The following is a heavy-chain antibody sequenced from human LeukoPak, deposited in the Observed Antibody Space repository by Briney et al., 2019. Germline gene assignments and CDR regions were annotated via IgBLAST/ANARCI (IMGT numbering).Heavy chain of an antibody. V-gene: IGHV3-23*01. Sequence: GGSLRLSCAASGFTFSSYAMSWVRQAPGKGLEWVSAISGSGGSTSYADSVKGRFTISRANSKNTLYLQMNSLRAEDTAVYDCAPKLPIVGATWSVIPANWGRETLVTVSS. CDR2: ISGSGGST. J-gene: IGHJ4*02. CDR3: APKLPIVGATWSVIPAN. D-gene: IGHD1-26*01. CDR1: GFTFSSYA.